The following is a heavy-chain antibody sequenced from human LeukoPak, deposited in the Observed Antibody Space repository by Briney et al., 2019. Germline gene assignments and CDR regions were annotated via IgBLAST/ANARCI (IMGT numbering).Heavy chain of an antibody. CDR1: GGSISSGGYY. J-gene: IGHJ4*02. CDR3: ATTVGSYFDY. V-gene: IGHV4-31*03. Sequence: SQTLSLTCTVSGGSISSGGYYWSWIRQHPGKGLEWIGYIYYSGSTYYNPSLKSRVTMSVDTSENQFSLKLSSVTAADTAVYYCATTVGSYFDYWSQGTLVTGSS. D-gene: IGHD3-16*01. CDR2: IYYSGST.